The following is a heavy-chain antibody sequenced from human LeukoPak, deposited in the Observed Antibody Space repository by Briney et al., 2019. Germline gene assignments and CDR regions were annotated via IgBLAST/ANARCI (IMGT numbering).Heavy chain of an antibody. Sequence: PGGSLRLSCTVSGFTVSSNSMSWVRQAPGKGLEWVSFIYSDNTHYSDSVKGRFTISRDNSKNTLYLQMNSLRAEDTAVYYCTRRGYYYMDVWGKGTTVTVSS. CDR2: IYSDNT. CDR1: GFTVSSNS. V-gene: IGHV3-53*01. J-gene: IGHJ6*03. CDR3: TRRGYYYMDV.